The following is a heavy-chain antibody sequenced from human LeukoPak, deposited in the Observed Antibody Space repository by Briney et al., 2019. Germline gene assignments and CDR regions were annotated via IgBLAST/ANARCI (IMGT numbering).Heavy chain of an antibody. J-gene: IGHJ4*02. V-gene: IGHV4-59*08. D-gene: IGHD3-10*01. Sequence: PSETLSLTCTVSGFSISNYYWTWLRQPPGKGLEWIGYIFHSGSTKYNPSLQSRVTISVDTSKNRFSLKLSSVTAAYTAVYYCARHSPTYYDFDYWGQGTLVTVSS. CDR1: GFSISNYY. CDR3: ARHSPTYYDFDY. CDR2: IFHSGST.